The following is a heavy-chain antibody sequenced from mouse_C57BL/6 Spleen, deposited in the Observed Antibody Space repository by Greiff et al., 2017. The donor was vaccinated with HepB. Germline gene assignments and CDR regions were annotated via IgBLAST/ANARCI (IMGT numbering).Heavy chain of an antibody. Sequence: EVQLQQSGPVLVKPGASVKMSCKASGYTFTDYYMNWVKQSHGKSLEWIGVINPYNGGTSYNQKFKGKATLTVDKSSSTAYMELNSLTSDDSAVYYCAISKGDWYFDVWGTGTTVTVSS. CDR3: AISKGDWYFDV. CDR1: GYTFTDYY. CDR2: INPYNGGT. J-gene: IGHJ1*03. V-gene: IGHV1-19*01.